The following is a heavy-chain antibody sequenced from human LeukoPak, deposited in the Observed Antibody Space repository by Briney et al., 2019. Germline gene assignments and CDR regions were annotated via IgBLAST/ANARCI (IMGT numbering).Heavy chain of an antibody. D-gene: IGHD2-2*01. V-gene: IGHV1-2*02. CDR1: GYTFTGYY. CDR2: INPNSGGT. CDR3: AREGCSSTSCHDAFDI. J-gene: IGHJ3*02. Sequence: ASVTVSCKASGYTFTGYYMHWVRQAPGQGLEWMGWINPNSGGTNYAQKFQGRVTMTRDTSISTAYMELSRLRSDDTAVYYCAREGCSSTSCHDAFDIWGQGTMVTVSS.